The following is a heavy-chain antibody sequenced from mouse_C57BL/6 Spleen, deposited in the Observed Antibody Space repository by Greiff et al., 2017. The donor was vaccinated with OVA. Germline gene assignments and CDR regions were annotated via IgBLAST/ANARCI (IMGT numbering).Heavy chain of an antibody. CDR2: IDPANGNT. D-gene: IGHD1-1*01. J-gene: IGHJ1*03. CDR3: ARGGYGSSSPYWYFDV. V-gene: IGHV14-3*01. Sequence: EVQLQESVAELVRPGASVKLSCTASGFNIKNTYMHWVKQRPEQGLEWIGRIDPANGNTKYAPKFQGKATITADTSSHTAYLQLSSLTSEDTAIYYCARGGYGSSSPYWYFDVWGTGTTVTVSS. CDR1: GFNIKNTY.